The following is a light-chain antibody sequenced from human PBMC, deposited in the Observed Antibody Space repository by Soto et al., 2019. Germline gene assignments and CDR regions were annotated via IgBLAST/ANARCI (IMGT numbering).Light chain of an antibody. CDR1: KNDIGVYDF. CDR3: TSYAGSNTYV. Sequence: QSALTQPPSASGSPGQSVTISCTGTKNDIGVYDFVSWYQHHPGKAPRLIIYEVVQRPSGVPDRFSGSKSGNTASLTVSGLPAADEADYFCTSYAGSNTYVFGSGTKLTVL. J-gene: IGLJ1*01. V-gene: IGLV2-8*01. CDR2: EVV.